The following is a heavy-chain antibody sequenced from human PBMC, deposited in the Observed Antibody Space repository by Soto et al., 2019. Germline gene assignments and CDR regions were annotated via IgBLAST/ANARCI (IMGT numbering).Heavy chain of an antibody. CDR2: IPDDGINK. V-gene: IGHV3-30*18. CDR1: GFTFSNHG. Sequence: HPGGSLRLSCAASGFTFSNHGMHWVRQAPGKGLEWVAVIPDDGINKYYADSVKGRFTISRDNSKNTLYLQMNSLRAEDTAVYYCAKGLQDSGITIFGVPYISVPLDVWGQGPPVTVSS. D-gene: IGHD3-3*01. CDR3: AKGLQDSGITIFGVPYISVPLDV. J-gene: IGHJ6*02.